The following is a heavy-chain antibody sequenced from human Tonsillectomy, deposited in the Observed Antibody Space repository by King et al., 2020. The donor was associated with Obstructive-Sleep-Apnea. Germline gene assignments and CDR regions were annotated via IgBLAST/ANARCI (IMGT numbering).Heavy chain of an antibody. CDR1: GYSISSGYY. V-gene: IGHV4-38-2*02. Sequence: VQLQESGPGLVKPSETLSLTCTVSGYSISSGYYWGWIRQPPGKGLEWIGSIYHSGSTYYNPSLKSRVTISVDTSKNQFSLKLSSVTAADTAVYYFARATIFGVAPDAFDIWGQGTMVTVSS. CDR3: ARATIFGVAPDAFDI. J-gene: IGHJ3*02. CDR2: IYHSGST. D-gene: IGHD3-3*01.